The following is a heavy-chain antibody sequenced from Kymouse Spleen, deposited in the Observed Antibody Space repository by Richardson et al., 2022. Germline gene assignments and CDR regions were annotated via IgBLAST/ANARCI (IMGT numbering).Heavy chain of an antibody. J-gene: IGHJ6*02. CDR2: IYHSGST. CDR1: GGSISSSNW. CDR3: ARSITMVRGVPYYYGMDV. D-gene: IGHD3-10*01. Sequence: QVQLQESGPGLVKPSGTLSLTCAVSGGSISSSNWWSWVRQPPGKGLEWIGEIYHSGSTNYNPSLKSRVTISVDKSKNQFSLKLSSVTAADTAVYYCARSITMVRGVPYYYGMDVWGQGTTVTVSS. V-gene: IGHV4-4*02.